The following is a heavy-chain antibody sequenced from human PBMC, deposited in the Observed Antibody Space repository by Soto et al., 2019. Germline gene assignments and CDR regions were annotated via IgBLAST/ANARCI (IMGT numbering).Heavy chain of an antibody. Sequence: QVQLVESGGGLVKPGGSLRLSCAASGFTFSDYYMTWIRQAPGSGLEWVSYISSSSGTISYANSVKGRFTSSRDNAQNSLYLQMTSLRAEDTAVYYCARGTYRSKTDFGYWGQGTLVTVSS. CDR2: ISSSSGTI. CDR1: GFTFSDYY. D-gene: IGHD6-13*01. J-gene: IGHJ4*02. V-gene: IGHV3-11*01. CDR3: ARGTYRSKTDFGY.